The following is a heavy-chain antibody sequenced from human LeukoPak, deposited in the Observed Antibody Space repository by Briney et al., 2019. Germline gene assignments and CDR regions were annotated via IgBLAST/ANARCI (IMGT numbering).Heavy chain of an antibody. V-gene: IGHV1-46*01. CDR3: ARANSSGGTDGYFDY. CDR1: GYTFTNYY. J-gene: IGHJ4*02. CDR2: INPSGGST. D-gene: IGHD6-19*01. Sequence: ASVNVSCKASGYTFTNYYIHWVRQAPGQGLEWMGIINPSGGSTNYAQKFKGRVTMTRDTSTSTVYMELSSLRSEDTAVYYCARANSSGGTDGYFDYWGQGTLVTVSS.